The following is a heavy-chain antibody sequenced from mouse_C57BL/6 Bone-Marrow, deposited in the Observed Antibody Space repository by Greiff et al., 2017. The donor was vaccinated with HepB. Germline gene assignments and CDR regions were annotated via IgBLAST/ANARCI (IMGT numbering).Heavy chain of an antibody. V-gene: IGHV1-39*01. CDR1: GYSFTDYN. D-gene: IGHD2-3*01. J-gene: IGHJ3*01. CDR3: ASLYDGYYAWFAY. CDR2: INPNYGTT. Sequence: EVQLQQSGPELVKPGASVKISCKASGYSFTDYNMNWVKQSNGKSLEWIGVINPNYGTTSYNQKFKGKATLTVDQSSSTAYMQRNSLPSEDSAVYYCASLYDGYYAWFAYWGQGTLVTVSA.